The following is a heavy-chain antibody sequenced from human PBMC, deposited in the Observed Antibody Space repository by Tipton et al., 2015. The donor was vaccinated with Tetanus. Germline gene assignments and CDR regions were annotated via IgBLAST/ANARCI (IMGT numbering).Heavy chain of an antibody. D-gene: IGHD3-3*01. CDR3: ARIHDFWSGYFDF. V-gene: IGHV4-59*01. CDR1: GGTFNNYF. J-gene: IGHJ4*02. CDR2: ILYGGST. Sequence: TLSLTCAVYGGTFNNYFWTWIRQPPGKGLEYIGYILYGGSTHYNPSLKSRVTVSADPSENQFSLNLSSVTAADTAVYYCARIHDFWSGYFDFWGQGTLVTVTS.